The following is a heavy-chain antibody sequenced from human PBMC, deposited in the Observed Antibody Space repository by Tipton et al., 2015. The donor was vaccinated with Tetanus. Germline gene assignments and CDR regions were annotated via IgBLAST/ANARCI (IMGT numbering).Heavy chain of an antibody. D-gene: IGHD6-6*01. J-gene: IGHJ6*02. CDR3: ASPGGAARPGGYYGMDV. CDR2: ISSSSSYI. V-gene: IGHV3-21*01. Sequence: SLRLSCAASGFTFSSYSMNWVRQAPGKGLEWVSSISSSSSYIYYADSVKGRFTISRDNAKNSLYLQMNSLRAEDTAVYYCASPGGAARPGGYYGMDVWGQGTTVTVSS. CDR1: GFTFSSYS.